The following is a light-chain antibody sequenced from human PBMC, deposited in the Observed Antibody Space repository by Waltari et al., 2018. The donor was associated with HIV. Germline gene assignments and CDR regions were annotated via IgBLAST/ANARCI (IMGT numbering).Light chain of an antibody. CDR3: CSYAGSNTYL. Sequence: QSALTQPASVSGFPGQSITISCTGSSSAVGSYNYVSWYQQHPGKAPNLLIYDVSKRPSGVSNRFSGSKSGNTASLTISGLQAEDEADYYCCSYAGSNTYLFGTGTEVTVL. CDR2: DVS. J-gene: IGLJ1*01. CDR1: SSAVGSYNY. V-gene: IGLV2-23*02.